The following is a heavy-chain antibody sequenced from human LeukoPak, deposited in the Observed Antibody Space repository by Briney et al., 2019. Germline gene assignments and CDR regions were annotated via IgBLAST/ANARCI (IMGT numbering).Heavy chain of an antibody. J-gene: IGHJ3*02. V-gene: IGHV1-8*01. CDR2: VNPSSGNT. CDR3: ARGHGGTDGPGAFDI. D-gene: IGHD3-16*01. CDR1: GYTFTNYE. Sequence: ASVKVSCKASGYTFTNYEINWVRQGTGQGLEWLGWVNPSSGNTGYAQKFQGRVTMTSDTSISTAYMELSSLRSEDTAVYYCARGHGGTDGPGAFDIWGQGTMVTVSS.